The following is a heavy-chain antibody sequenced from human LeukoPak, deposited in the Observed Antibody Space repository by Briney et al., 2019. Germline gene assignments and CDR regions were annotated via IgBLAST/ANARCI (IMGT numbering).Heavy chain of an antibody. Sequence: GGSLRLSCAASGFTFSSYEMNWVRQAPGKGLEWVSYISSSGSTIYYADSVKGRFTISRDNAKNTLYLQMNSLRADDTAVYYCVRPAEDCSSTSCYGPWFDPWGQGTLVTVSS. J-gene: IGHJ5*02. D-gene: IGHD2-2*01. V-gene: IGHV3-48*03. CDR3: VRPAEDCSSTSCYGPWFDP. CDR1: GFTFSSYE. CDR2: ISSSGSTI.